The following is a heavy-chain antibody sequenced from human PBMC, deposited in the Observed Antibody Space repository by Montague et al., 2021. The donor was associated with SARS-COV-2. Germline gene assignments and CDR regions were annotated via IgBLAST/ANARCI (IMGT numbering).Heavy chain of an antibody. CDR2: VDPRGGA. V-gene: IGHV4-34*01. D-gene: IGHD3-10*01. Sequence: SETLSLTCAVYGGSITESSWTWIRQVPGKGLEWLGEVDPRGGATTRPSLRVRLTVSVDRPKKQVSLSLTSVNAADTAVYFCARVNKGYYQYPGGLSWFDPWGQGTLVIVST. CDR3: ARVNKGYYQYPGGLSWFDP. CDR1: GGSITESS. J-gene: IGHJ5*01.